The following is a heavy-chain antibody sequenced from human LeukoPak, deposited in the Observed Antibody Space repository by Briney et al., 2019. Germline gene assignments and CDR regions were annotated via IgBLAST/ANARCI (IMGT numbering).Heavy chain of an antibody. Sequence: ASVKVSCKVSGYTLTELSMHWVRQAPGKGLEWMGGFDPEDGETIYAQKFQGRLTVTTDTSTTTAYMELRSLSSDDTAIYYCARRPGYDRRLSSLDYWGQGTLVTVSS. V-gene: IGHV1-24*01. D-gene: IGHD5-12*01. CDR3: ARRPGYDRRLSSLDY. J-gene: IGHJ4*02. CDR1: GYTLTELS. CDR2: FDPEDGET.